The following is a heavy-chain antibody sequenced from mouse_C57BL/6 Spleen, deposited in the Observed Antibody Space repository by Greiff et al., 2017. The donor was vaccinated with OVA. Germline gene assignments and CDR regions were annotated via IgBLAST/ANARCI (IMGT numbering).Heavy chain of an antibody. CDR3: ARGTGAFDY. J-gene: IGHJ2*01. D-gene: IGHD4-1*01. Sequence: VQLQQSGPELVKPGASVKMSCKASGYTFTDYNMHWVKQSHGKSLEWIGYINPNNGGTSYNQKFKGKATLTVNKASSTAYMELRILTSEDSAVYYCARGTGAFDYWGKGTTLTVSS. CDR2: INPNNGGT. CDR1: GYTFTDYN. V-gene: IGHV1-22*01.